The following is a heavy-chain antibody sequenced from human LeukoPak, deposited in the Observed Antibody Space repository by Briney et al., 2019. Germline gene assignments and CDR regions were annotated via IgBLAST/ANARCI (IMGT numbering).Heavy chain of an antibody. CDR2: ITSSGGNA. J-gene: IGHJ4*02. Sequence: GGSLRLSCEASGFTFSDYWIHWVRQAPGKGLEWVSTITSSGGNAYYADSVKGRFTISRDNSKDTLYLQMNSLRAEDTAVYYCGKGNSGSGSYYTESWGQGTLVTVSS. V-gene: IGHV3-23*01. CDR1: GFTFSDYW. D-gene: IGHD3-10*01. CDR3: GKGNSGSGSYYTES.